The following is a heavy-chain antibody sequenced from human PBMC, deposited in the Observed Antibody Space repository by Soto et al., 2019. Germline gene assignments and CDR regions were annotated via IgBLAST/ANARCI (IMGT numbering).Heavy chain of an antibody. D-gene: IGHD4-17*01. J-gene: IGHJ4*02. CDR2: ISGSGGST. Sequence: EVQLLESGGGLVQPGGSLRLSCTASGFTFSSYAMSWVRQAPGKGLEWVSAISGSGGSTYYADSVKGRFTISRDNSKNTLYLLMNRLRAEDTAVYYCAKDRTPWTVITASDYWGQGTLVTVSS. CDR3: AKDRTPWTVITASDY. CDR1: GFTFSSYA. V-gene: IGHV3-23*01.